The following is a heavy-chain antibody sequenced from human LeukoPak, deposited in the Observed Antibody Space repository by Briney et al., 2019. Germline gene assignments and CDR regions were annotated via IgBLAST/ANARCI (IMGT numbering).Heavy chain of an antibody. CDR3: ARDPIGGWSGYYPAASYYYYMDV. V-gene: IGHV3-21*01. CDR2: ISSSSSYI. D-gene: IGHD3-3*01. Sequence: PGGSLRLSCAASGFTFSSYSMNWVRQAPGKGLEWVSSISSSSSYIYYADSVKGRFTISRDNAKNSLYLQMNSLRAEDTAVYYCARDPIGGWSGYYPAASYYYYMDVWGKGTTVTVSS. CDR1: GFTFSSYS. J-gene: IGHJ6*03.